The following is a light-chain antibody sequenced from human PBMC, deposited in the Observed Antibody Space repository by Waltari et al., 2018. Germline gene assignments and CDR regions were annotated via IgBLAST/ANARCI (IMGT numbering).Light chain of an antibody. CDR2: DSY. CDR3: QQRIKLPLT. J-gene: IGKJ4*01. CDR1: QSIASY. V-gene: IGKV3-11*01. Sequence: EIVLTQSPATLSLSPGERATLSCRASQSIASYLGWFQQRPGQAPRLLIYDSYNRTAGIPARFICSGSGTDFTLTISSLEPEDFAVYYCQQRIKLPLTFGGWTKVEI.